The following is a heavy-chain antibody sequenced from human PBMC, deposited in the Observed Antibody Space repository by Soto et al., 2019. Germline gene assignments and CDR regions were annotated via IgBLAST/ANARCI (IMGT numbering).Heavy chain of an antibody. D-gene: IGHD2-15*01. Sequence: QVQLVESGGGMVQPGRSLRLSCAVSGFTVSTYGMHWVRQAPGKGLEWVAVISRDGGTKYYADSVKGRFTISRDNSRNTLLLEMNSLRGDDMAVYYCSGEVASGYWGQGTLVTVSS. J-gene: IGHJ4*02. V-gene: IGHV3-30*03. CDR3: SGEVASGY. CDR1: GFTVSTYG. CDR2: ISRDGGTK.